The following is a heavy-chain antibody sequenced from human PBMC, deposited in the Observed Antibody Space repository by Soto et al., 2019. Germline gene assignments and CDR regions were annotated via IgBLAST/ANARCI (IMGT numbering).Heavy chain of an antibody. Sequence: ESGGGLVKPGGSLRLSCAASGFTFISYSMNWVRQAPGKGLEWVSLISSSSYIYYADSVKGRFTISRDNAKNSLYLQRNSLRAEETAVYYCARDRGGDLKAFDIWGQGTMVTVSS. V-gene: IGHV3-21*01. D-gene: IGHD3-10*01. CDR3: ARDRGGDLKAFDI. J-gene: IGHJ3*02. CDR1: GFTFISYS. CDR2: ISSSSYI.